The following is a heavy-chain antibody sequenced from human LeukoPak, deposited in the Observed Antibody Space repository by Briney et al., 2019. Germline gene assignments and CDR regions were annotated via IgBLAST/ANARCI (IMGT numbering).Heavy chain of an antibody. Sequence: SQTLSLTCTVSGGSISSGSYYWSWIRQPAGKGLEWIGRIYTGGYTNYNPSVKSRVTMSVDTSKNQFSLKLSSVTAADTAVYYCAKRRGLELLYYYYMDVWGKGTTVTVSS. V-gene: IGHV4-61*02. CDR1: GGSISSGSYY. CDR3: AKRRGLELLYYYYMDV. D-gene: IGHD1-7*01. CDR2: IYTGGYT. J-gene: IGHJ6*03.